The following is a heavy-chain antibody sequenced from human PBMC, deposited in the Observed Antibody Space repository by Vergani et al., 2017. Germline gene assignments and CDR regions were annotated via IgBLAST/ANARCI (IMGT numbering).Heavy chain of an antibody. CDR2: INWNGGST. D-gene: IGHD3-22*01. CDR1: GFTFDDYG. CDR3: ARVGLNYYDSSGSPNNDY. J-gene: IGHJ4*02. V-gene: IGHV3-20*04. Sequence: EVQLVESGGGVVRPGGSLRLSCAASGFTFDDYGMSWVRQAPGKGLEWVSGINWNGGSTGYADSVKGRFTISRDNAKNSLYLQMNSLRAEDTALYYCARVGLNYYDSSGSPNNDYWGQGTLVTVSS.